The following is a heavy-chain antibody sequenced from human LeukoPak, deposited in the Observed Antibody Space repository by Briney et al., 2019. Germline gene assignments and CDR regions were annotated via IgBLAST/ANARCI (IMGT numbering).Heavy chain of an antibody. CDR2: MYSSGTT. Sequence: PSETLSLTCTVSGDSIRSSNYYWAWIRQPPGKGLEWNGSMYSSGTTYYNPSLKSRVTISTDTSKNQFSLKVSSVTAADTAVYYCTRDREIKWFYAWGQGTLVTVSS. J-gene: IGHJ5*02. CDR1: GDSIRSSNYY. V-gene: IGHV4-39*07. CDR3: TRDREIKWFYA.